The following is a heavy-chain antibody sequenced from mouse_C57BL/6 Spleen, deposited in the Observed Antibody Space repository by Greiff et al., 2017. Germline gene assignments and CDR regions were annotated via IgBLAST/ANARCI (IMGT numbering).Heavy chain of an antibody. Sequence: QVQLQQPGAELVKPGASVKLSCTASGYTFTSYWMHWVKQRPGQGLEWIGMIHPNSGSTDYNEKFKSKATLTVDKSSSTAYMQLSSLTSKNSAVYYGAIWYSYGSSTIYALDYWGQGTTVTVSS. CDR2: IHPNSGST. V-gene: IGHV1-64*01. CDR3: AIWYSYGSSTIYALDY. J-gene: IGHJ4*01. CDR1: GYTFTSYW. D-gene: IGHD1-1*01.